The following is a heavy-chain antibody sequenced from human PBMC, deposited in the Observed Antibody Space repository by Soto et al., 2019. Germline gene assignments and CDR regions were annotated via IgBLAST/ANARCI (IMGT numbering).Heavy chain of an antibody. Sequence: ASVKVSCQASGYTFTSYGISWVRRAPGQGLEWMGWISAYNGNTNYAQKLQGRVTMTTDTSTSTAYMELRSLRSDDTAVYYCARGYVEWLVGYWFDPWGQGTLVTVSS. CDR2: ISAYNGNT. V-gene: IGHV1-18*01. D-gene: IGHD6-19*01. J-gene: IGHJ5*02. CDR3: ARGYVEWLVGYWFDP. CDR1: GYTFTSYG.